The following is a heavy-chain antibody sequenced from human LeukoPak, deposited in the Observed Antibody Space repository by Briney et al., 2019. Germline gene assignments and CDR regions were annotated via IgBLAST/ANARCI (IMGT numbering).Heavy chain of an antibody. J-gene: IGHJ3*02. CDR1: GFPFSSYW. V-gene: IGHV3-74*01. CDR2: INPDGSST. Sequence: GGSLRLSCGASGFPFSSYWMHWVRQAPGKGLVWVSRINPDGSSTSYADSVKGRFTISRDNAKNTLYLQMNSLRAEDTAVYYCARDRHRSVRHPGAFDIWGQGTMVTVSS. CDR3: ARDRHRSVRHPGAFDI.